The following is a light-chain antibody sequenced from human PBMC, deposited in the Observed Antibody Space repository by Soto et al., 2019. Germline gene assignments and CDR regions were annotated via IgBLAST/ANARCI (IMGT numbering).Light chain of an antibody. J-gene: IGKJ1*01. CDR2: DAS. Sequence: EIVLTQSPATLSLSPGERATLSCRASQSVSSYLAWYQQKPGQGPRLLIYDASNRATGIPARFSGSGSGTDFTLTISSLQPDDFATYYCLQDYTYPLTFGQGTKVDI. V-gene: IGKV3-11*01. CDR3: LQDYTYPLT. CDR1: QSVSSY.